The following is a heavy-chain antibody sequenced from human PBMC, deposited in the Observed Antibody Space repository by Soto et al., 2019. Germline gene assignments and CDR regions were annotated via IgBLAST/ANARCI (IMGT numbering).Heavy chain of an antibody. V-gene: IGHV3-21*01. CDR1: GFTFSSYS. J-gene: IGHJ6*02. CDR2: ISSSSSYI. D-gene: IGHD3-9*01. Sequence: GGSLRLSCAASGFTFSSYSMNWVRQAPGKGLEWVSSISSSSSYIYYADSVKGRFTISRDNAKNSLYLQMNSLRAEDTAVYYCARADLRYFDWFDVAYGMDVWGQGTTVTVSS. CDR3: ARADLRYFDWFDVAYGMDV.